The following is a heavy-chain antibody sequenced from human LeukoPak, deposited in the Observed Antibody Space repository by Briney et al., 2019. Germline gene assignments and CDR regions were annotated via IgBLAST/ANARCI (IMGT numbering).Heavy chain of an antibody. V-gene: IGHV5-51*01. Sequence: GESLKISCKGSGYSFTNYWIGWVRQMPGKGLEWMGIIYPGDSDTRYSPSFQGQVTISADKSISTAYLQWSGLKASDTATYYCARHWNNVGFDYWGQGTLVTVSS. D-gene: IGHD1/OR15-1a*01. CDR3: ARHWNNVGFDY. CDR1: GYSFTNYW. CDR2: IYPGDSDT. J-gene: IGHJ4*02.